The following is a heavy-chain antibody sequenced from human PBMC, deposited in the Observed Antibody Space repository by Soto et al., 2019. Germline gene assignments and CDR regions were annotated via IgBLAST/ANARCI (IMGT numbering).Heavy chain of an antibody. Sequence: PGESLKISCKGSGYSFTNYWIGWVRQMPGKGLEWMGIIYPGDSDTRYSPSLQGQVTISADKSISIAYLQWSSLKASDSALYYCARQSKDSRSADDFDIWGQGTTVTVSS. V-gene: IGHV5-51*01. D-gene: IGHD3-16*02. CDR3: ARQSKDSRSADDFDI. CDR1: GYSFTNYW. J-gene: IGHJ3*02. CDR2: IYPGDSDT.